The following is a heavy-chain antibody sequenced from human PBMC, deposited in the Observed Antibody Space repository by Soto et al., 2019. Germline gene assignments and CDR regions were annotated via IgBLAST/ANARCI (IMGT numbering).Heavy chain of an antibody. CDR3: ARSSGYSYGYDAFDI. CDR1: GFTFSSYW. Sequence: GGSLRLSCAASGFTFSSYWMSWVRQAPGKGLEWVANIKQDGSEKYYVDSVKGRFTISRDNAKNSLYLQMNSLRAEDTAVYYCARSSGYSYGYDAFDIWGQGTMVTVS. D-gene: IGHD5-18*01. CDR2: IKQDGSEK. V-gene: IGHV3-7*05. J-gene: IGHJ3*02.